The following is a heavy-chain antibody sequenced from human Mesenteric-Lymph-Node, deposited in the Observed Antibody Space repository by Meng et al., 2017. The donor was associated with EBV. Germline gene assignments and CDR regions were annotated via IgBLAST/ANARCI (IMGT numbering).Heavy chain of an antibody. CDR3: VSYDYGNYVSFDS. V-gene: IGHV4-39*01. CDR2: IYYRGST. CDR1: GASISSGSYY. D-gene: IGHD4-11*01. J-gene: IGHJ4*02. Sequence: QLRLREAGPGLVELSATGSLTCTVAGASISSGSYYWGWIRQPPGKGLEWIGSIYYRGSTYYIPSLRSRVTISVDTSKNHFSLKLSSVTAADTAMYYCVSYDYGNYVSFDSWGQGILVTVSS.